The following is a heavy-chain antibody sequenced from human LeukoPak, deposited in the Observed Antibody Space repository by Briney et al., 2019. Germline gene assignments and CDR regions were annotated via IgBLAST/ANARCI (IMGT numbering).Heavy chain of an antibody. V-gene: IGHV3-30*14. CDR2: ISYDGSNK. CDR3: AKGKFGDPLNY. CDR1: GFTFSSYA. D-gene: IGHD3-10*01. J-gene: IGHJ4*02. Sequence: GGSLRLSCAASGFTFSSYAMHWVRQAPGKGLEWVAVISYDGSNKYYADSVKGRFTISKDISKNTVDLLMNSVRDEDTALYYCAKGKFGDPLNYWGQGTLVTVSS.